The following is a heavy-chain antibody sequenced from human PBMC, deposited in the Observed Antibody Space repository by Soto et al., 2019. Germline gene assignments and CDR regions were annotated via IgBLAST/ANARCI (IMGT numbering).Heavy chain of an antibody. J-gene: IGHJ6*02. V-gene: IGHV3-23*01. CDR1: GFTFSSYA. CDR2: ISGSGGST. Sequence: LRLSCAASGFTFSSYAMSWVRQAPGKGLEWVSAISGSGGSTYYADSVKGRFTISRDNSKNTLYLQMNSLRAEDTAVYYCAKGPTVAYYYGMDVWGQGTTVTAP. CDR3: AKGPTVAYYYGMDV. D-gene: IGHD6-19*01.